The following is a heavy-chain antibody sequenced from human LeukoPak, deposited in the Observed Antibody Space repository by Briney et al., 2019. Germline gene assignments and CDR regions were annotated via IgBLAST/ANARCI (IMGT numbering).Heavy chain of an antibody. J-gene: IGHJ1*01. Sequence: SEALSLTCTVSGGSISSYYWSWIRQHPGKGLEWIGYIYYSGSTYYNPSLKSRVTISVDTSKNQFSLKLSSVTAADTAVYYCARDGTGIAAADARGYFQHWGQGTLVTVSS. CDR3: ARDGTGIAAADARGYFQH. D-gene: IGHD6-13*01. CDR1: GGSISSYY. V-gene: IGHV4-59*06. CDR2: IYYSGST.